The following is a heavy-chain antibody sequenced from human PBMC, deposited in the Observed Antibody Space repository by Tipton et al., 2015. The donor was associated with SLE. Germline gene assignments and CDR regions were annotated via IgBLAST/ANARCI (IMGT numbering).Heavy chain of an antibody. V-gene: IGHV4-39*02. D-gene: IGHD3-3*01. CDR2: IHYSGPV. CDR3: AGILIGVYMDV. CDR1: GGSISIHTYY. Sequence: TLSLTCTVSGGSISIHTYYWGWIRQSPGKAPEWIGSIHYSGPVFYTPSLVSRVSMSVDTSKNHFSLNRTSVTAADTAVYYCAGILIGVYMDVWGRGITVIVSS. J-gene: IGHJ6*03.